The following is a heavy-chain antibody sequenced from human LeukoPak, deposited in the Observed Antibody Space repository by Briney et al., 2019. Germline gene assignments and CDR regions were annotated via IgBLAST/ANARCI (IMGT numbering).Heavy chain of an antibody. V-gene: IGHV1-2*02. Sequence: GASVKVSCKASGYTFTGYYMHWVRQAPGQGLEWMGWINPNSGGTNYAQKFQGRVTITRDTSISTAYMELSRLRSDDTAVYYCARDQVGQQLVFDYWGQGTLVTVSS. D-gene: IGHD6-13*01. J-gene: IGHJ4*02. CDR1: GYTFTGYY. CDR3: ARDQVGQQLVFDY. CDR2: INPNSGGT.